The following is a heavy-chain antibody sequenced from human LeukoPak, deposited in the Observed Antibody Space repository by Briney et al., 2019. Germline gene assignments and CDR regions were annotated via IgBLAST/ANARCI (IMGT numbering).Heavy chain of an antibody. D-gene: IGHD6-19*01. V-gene: IGHV1-2*06. CDR1: GYTFTGYY. CDR2: INPNSGGT. CDR3: ASRVVSSGWYDLDY. Sequence: ASVKVSCKASGYTFTGYYMHWVRQAPGQGLEWMGRINPNSGGTNYAQKFQGRVTMTRDTSISTAYMELSRLRSDDTAVYYCASRVVSSGWYDLDYWGQGTLVTVSS. J-gene: IGHJ4*02.